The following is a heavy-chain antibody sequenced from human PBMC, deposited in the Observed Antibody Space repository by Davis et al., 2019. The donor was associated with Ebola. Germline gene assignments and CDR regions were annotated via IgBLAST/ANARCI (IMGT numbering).Heavy chain of an antibody. CDR1: GYTFTNYY. CDR2: INPNDGRT. D-gene: IGHD5-12*01. V-gene: IGHV1-46*03. Sequence: ASVTVSCKASGYTFTNYYMHWVRQAPGQGLAGMGMINPNDGRTIYAQKFQGRVNVTRDTSTTTVYMDLSSLRSEDTALYYCTTPGGQDSGYDVFDIWGQGTMVTVSS. J-gene: IGHJ3*02. CDR3: TTPGGQDSGYDVFDI.